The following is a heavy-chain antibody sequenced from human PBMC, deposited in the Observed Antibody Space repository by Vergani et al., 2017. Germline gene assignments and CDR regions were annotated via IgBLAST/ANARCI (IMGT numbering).Heavy chain of an antibody. CDR3: ASDVWFSNSRIS. CDR1: GFVFSESP. CDR2: IRRRSEHYAT. Sequence: EVQLMESGGGWAQPGGSLRLSCAASGFVFSESPIHWVRQVPGKGLEWLGHIRRRSEHYATAYGLSLIGRATISRDDSTNTAYLQLSSLGTDDTAIYFCASDVWFSNSRISWGLGTLVTVSS. D-gene: IGHD6-13*01. J-gene: IGHJ4*02. V-gene: IGHV3-73*01.